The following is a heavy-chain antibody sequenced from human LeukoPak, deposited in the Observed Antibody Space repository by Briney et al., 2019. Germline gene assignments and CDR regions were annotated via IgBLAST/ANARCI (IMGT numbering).Heavy chain of an antibody. Sequence: GASVKVSCKASGYTFTGYYMHWVRQAPGQGLECMGCINPPSGGTNSEQQFQGRVTMTRDTSISTAYMELRRLRSDDTAVYYCARDPPGIAAAGTRGPDYWGQGTLVTVSS. CDR3: ARDPPGIAAAGTRGPDY. J-gene: IGHJ4*02. D-gene: IGHD6-13*01. V-gene: IGHV1-2*02. CDR1: GYTFTGYY. CDR2: INPPSGGT.